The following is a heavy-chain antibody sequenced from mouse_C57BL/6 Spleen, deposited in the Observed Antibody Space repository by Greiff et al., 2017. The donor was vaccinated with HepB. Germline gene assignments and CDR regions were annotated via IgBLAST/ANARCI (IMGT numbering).Heavy chain of an antibody. J-gene: IGHJ2*01. CDR2: ISDGGSYT. CDR1: GFTFSSYA. CDR3: ARVYGNLFDY. V-gene: IGHV5-4*03. D-gene: IGHD2-1*01. Sequence: VKLMESGGGLVKPGGSLKLSCAASGFTFSSYAMSWVRQTPEKRLEWVATISDGGSYTYYPDNVKGRFTISRDNAKNNLYLQMSHLKSEDTAMYYCARVYGNLFDYWGQGTTLTVSS.